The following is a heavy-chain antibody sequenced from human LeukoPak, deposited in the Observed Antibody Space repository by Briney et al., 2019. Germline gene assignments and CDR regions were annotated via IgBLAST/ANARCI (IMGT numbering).Heavy chain of an antibody. D-gene: IGHD2-15*01. J-gene: IGHJ6*02. CDR1: GFPFSSYA. CDR3: VRGYSFGPYGVDV. V-gene: IGHV3-64D*09. Sequence: PGGALRLSCSASGFPFSSYAMHWVRQGPGKGMEYVSAISDSGGSTYYADSVKGRFTISRDNSKNTLYLQMSSLRAEDTAVYFCVRGYSFGPYGVDVWGQGTTVTVSS. CDR2: ISDSGGST.